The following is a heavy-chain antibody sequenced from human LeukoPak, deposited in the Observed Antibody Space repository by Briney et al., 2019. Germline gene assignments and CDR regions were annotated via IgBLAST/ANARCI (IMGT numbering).Heavy chain of an antibody. V-gene: IGHV4-34*01. CDR1: GGSFSGYY. J-gene: IGHJ6*02. CDR3: AGVVTAIYYYYYYGMDV. Sequence: SETLSLTCAVYGGSFSGYYWNWIRQPPGKGLEWIGEINQSESTRYSPSLKSRVTISVDTSKNQFSLKLSSVTAADTAVYYCAGVVTAIYYYYYYGMDVWGQGTTVTVSS. D-gene: IGHD2-21*02. CDR2: INQSEST.